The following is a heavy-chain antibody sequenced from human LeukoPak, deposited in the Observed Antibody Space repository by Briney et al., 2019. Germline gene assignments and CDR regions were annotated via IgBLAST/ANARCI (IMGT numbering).Heavy chain of an antibody. Sequence: GGSLILSCAASGFIFSGSGMHWVRQAPGKGLEWVAYIRSDESNKNYADSVKGRFTISRDNSKNMLYLQMNSLTTEDTALYYCARTNRYAFDIWGQGTMVTVSS. D-gene: IGHD1-7*01. J-gene: IGHJ3*02. CDR3: ARTNRYAFDI. CDR2: IRSDESNK. V-gene: IGHV3-30*02. CDR1: GFIFSGSG.